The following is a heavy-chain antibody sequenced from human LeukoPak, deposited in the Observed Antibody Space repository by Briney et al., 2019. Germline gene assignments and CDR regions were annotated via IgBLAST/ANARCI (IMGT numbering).Heavy chain of an antibody. Sequence: GGSLRLSCAASGFTFSSYAMSWVRQAPGKGLEWVSAISGSGGSTYYADSVKGRFTISRDNSKNTLYLQMNSLRAEDTAVYYCAKEPGIAARRTYFDYWAREPWSPSPQ. CDR3: AKEPGIAARRTYFDY. D-gene: IGHD6-6*01. J-gene: IGHJ4*02. CDR1: GFTFSSYA. V-gene: IGHV3-23*01. CDR2: ISGSGGST.